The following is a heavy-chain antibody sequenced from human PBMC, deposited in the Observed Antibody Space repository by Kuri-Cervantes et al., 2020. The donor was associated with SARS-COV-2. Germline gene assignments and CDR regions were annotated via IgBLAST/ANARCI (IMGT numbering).Heavy chain of an antibody. Sequence: GGSLRLSCAASGFTFSSYSMNWVRQAPGKALEWVSSISGSGSYIYYADSVKGRFTISRESGENSLYLHMNSVRGDDTAVYYCARVAGEGPIYYYYMDVWGKGTTVTVSS. CDR3: ARVAGEGPIYYYYMDV. V-gene: IGHV3-21*01. CDR1: GFTFSSYS. CDR2: ISGSGSYI. D-gene: IGHD2-21*01. J-gene: IGHJ6*03.